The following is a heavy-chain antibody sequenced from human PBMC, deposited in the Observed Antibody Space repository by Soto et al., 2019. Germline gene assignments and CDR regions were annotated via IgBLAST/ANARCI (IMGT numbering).Heavy chain of an antibody. J-gene: IGHJ4*02. Sequence: GGSLRLSCAASGFTFSSYAMSWVRQAPGKGLEWVSAISGSGGSTYYADSVKGRFTISRDNSKNTLHLQMNSLRAEYTAVYYCAKDSPAHGNNFDYWGQGTLVTVSS. CDR2: ISGSGGST. CDR1: GFTFSSYA. CDR3: AKDSPAHGNNFDY. V-gene: IGHV3-23*01.